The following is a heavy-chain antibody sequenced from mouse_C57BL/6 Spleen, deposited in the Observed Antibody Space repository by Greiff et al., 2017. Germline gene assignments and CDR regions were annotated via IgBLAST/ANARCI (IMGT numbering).Heavy chain of an antibody. D-gene: IGHD2-4*01. CDR2: IDPENGDT. V-gene: IGHV14-4*01. CDR1: GFNIKDDY. CDR3: TRRDDYDAYYYAMDY. Sequence: VQLQQSGAELVRPGASVKLSCTASGFNIKDDYMHWVKQRPEQGLEWIGWIDPENGDTEYASKFQGKATITADTSSNTAYLQLSSLTSEDTAVYYCTRRDDYDAYYYAMDYWGQGTSVTVSS. J-gene: IGHJ4*01.